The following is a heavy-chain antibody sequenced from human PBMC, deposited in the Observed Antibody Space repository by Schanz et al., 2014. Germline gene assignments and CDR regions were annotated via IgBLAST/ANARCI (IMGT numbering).Heavy chain of an antibody. CDR2: INPSGGST. V-gene: IGHV1-46*01. D-gene: IGHD2-2*01. J-gene: IGHJ3*02. CDR1: GYTFTSYG. Sequence: QVQLVQSGAEVKKPGASVKVSCKASGYTFTSYGISWVRQAPGQGLEWMGMINPSGGSTTYAQKFQGRVTMTRDKSTSTAYMELSSLRYEDTALYYCARGTMPGTFDIWGQGTMVTVSS. CDR3: ARGTMPGTFDI.